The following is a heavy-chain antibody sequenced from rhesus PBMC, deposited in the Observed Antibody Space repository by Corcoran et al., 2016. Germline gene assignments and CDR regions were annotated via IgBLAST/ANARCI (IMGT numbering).Heavy chain of an antibody. J-gene: IGHJ4*01. CDR2: FSGSGWIT. CDR3: ARDQGVLQFLEWLFHVPFDY. V-gene: IGHV4-173*01. Sequence: QLQLQESGPGLVKPSETLSLTCAVSGGSISSNYWSWIRQPPGKGLEGIGRFSGSGWITPYNPSLKSRVPISTDTTKNQFSRKLSSVTAADTAVYYCARDQGVLQFLEWLFHVPFDYWGQGVLVTVSS. CDR1: GGSISSNY. D-gene: IGHD3-3*01.